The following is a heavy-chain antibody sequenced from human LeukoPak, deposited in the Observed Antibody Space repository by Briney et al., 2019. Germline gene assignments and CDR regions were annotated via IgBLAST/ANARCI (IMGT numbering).Heavy chain of an antibody. CDR3: AREDFYYDFWSGSPNWFDP. CDR2: ISSSSSTI. Sequence: GGSLRLSCAASGFTFSSYSMNWVRQAPGKGLEWVSYISSSSSTIYYADSVKGRFTISRDNAKNSLYLQMNSLRDEDTAVYYCAREDFYYDFWSGSPNWFDPWGQGTLVTVSS. V-gene: IGHV3-48*02. J-gene: IGHJ5*02. D-gene: IGHD3-3*01. CDR1: GFTFSSYS.